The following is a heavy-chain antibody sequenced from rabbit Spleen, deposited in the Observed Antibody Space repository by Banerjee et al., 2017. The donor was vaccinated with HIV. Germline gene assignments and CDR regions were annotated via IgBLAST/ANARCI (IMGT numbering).Heavy chain of an antibody. CDR2: ITTGSSGNA. V-gene: IGHV1S45*01. J-gene: IGHJ5*01. CDR1: GFSFSSGYD. D-gene: IGHD4-2*01. CDR3: ARDRTDGGRYDWLDL. Sequence: QEQLVESGGGLVQPEGSLTLTCTASGFSFSSGYDMCWVRQAPGKGLEWIGCITTGSSGNAYYANWAKGRFTISKTSSTTVTLQMTSLTAADTAIYFCARDRTDGGRYDWLDLWGPGTLVTVS.